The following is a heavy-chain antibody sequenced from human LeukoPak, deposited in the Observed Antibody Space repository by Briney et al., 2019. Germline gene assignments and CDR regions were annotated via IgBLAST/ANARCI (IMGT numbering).Heavy chain of an antibody. D-gene: IGHD6-19*01. J-gene: IGHJ6*03. V-gene: IGHV1-69*05. CDR1: GGTFSSYA. CDR2: IIPIFGTA. Sequence: SVKVSCXASGGTFSSYAISWVRQAPGQGLEWMGGIIPIFGTANYAQKFQGRVTITTDESTSTAYMELSSLRSEDTAVYYCARGPAVAGRTRYSYMDVWGKGTTVTVSS. CDR3: ARGPAVAGRTRYSYMDV.